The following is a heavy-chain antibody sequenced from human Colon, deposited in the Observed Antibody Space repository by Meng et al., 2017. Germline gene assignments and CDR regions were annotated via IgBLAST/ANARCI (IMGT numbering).Heavy chain of an antibody. CDR2: IDPRNGDT. J-gene: IGHJ4*02. V-gene: IGHV1-2*02. CDR3: ARDLAGLGGF. Sequence: QVQLVQSGAEGKKPGASVKVSCKTFGYNFISYFMYWVRQAPGQGLEWMGYIDPRNGDTRYHQKFQGRVTMTRDTSITTAYMEMTDLRDDDTAVYYCARDLAGLGGFWGQGTLVTVSS. D-gene: IGHD6-19*01. CDR1: GYNFISYF.